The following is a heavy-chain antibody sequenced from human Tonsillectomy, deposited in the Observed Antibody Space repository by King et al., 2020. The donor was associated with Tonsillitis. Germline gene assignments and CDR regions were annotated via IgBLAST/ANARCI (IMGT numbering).Heavy chain of an antibody. D-gene: IGHD3-16*01. Sequence: VQLVESGGGLVQPGGSLKLSCSASGFTFSGAARHWVRQVSGKGLEWVGRIRSKANSYATAYAASVKGRFTISRDDSKNTAYLQMNSLKTEDTAVYYCTSGGGDYDYWGQGTLVTVSS. CDR2: IRSKANSYAT. J-gene: IGHJ4*02. CDR1: GFTFSGAA. CDR3: TSGGGDYDY. V-gene: IGHV3-73*02.